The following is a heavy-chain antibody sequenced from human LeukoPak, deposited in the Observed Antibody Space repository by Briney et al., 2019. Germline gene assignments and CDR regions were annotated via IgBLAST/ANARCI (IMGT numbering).Heavy chain of an antibody. D-gene: IGHD6-13*01. CDR2: IRSKTNNYAT. Sequence: GGSLRLSCAASGFTFSGSAMHWVRQVSGKGLEWVGRIRSKTNNYATAYAASVKDRFTISRDDSKNTAYLQMNSLKTEDTAVYYCAKEGIAAAGDYWGQGTLVTVSS. V-gene: IGHV3-73*01. J-gene: IGHJ4*02. CDR1: GFTFSGSA. CDR3: AKEGIAAAGDY.